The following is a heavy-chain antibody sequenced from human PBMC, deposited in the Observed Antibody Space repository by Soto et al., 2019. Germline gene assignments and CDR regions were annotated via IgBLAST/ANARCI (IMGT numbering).Heavy chain of an antibody. CDR1: GYTFTSYD. CDR2: MNPNTGNS. CDR3: ARRAETNGWNGFGADKYYFEF. Sequence: ASVKVSCKASGYTFTSYDIYWVRQATGQGLEWMGWMNPNTGNSGYAQKFQGRVTVTSDTSINTVHMELSSLRSEDTAVYYCARRAETNGWNGFGADKYYFEFWGQGPLVTVSS. J-gene: IGHJ4*02. D-gene: IGHD1-1*01. V-gene: IGHV1-8*01.